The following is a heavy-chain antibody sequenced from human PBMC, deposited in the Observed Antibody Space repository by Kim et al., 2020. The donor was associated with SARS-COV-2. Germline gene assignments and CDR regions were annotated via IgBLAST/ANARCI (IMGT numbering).Heavy chain of an antibody. CDR1: GFTFSSYG. J-gene: IGHJ5*02. V-gene: IGHV3-33*08. Sequence: GGSLRLSCAASGFTFSSYGMHWVRQAPGKGLEWVAVIWYDGSNKYYADSVKGRFTISRDNSKNTLYLQMNSLRAEDTAVYYCARGAAAEGLGWFDPWGQGNLVTVSS. D-gene: IGHD6-13*01. CDR3: ARGAAAEGLGWFDP. CDR2: IWYDGSNK.